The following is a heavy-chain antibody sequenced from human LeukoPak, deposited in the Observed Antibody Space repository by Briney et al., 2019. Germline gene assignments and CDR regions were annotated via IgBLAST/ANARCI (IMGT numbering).Heavy chain of an antibody. CDR3: ARGNGSSWYWFDP. CDR1: GGSISSGGYY. D-gene: IGHD6-13*01. V-gene: IGHV4-31*03. Sequence: SQTLSLTCTVSGGSISSGGYYWRWIRQHPGKGLEWIGYIYYSGSTYYNPSLKSRVTISVDTSKNQFSLKLSSVTAADTAVYYCARGNGSSWYWFDPWGQGTLVTVSS. CDR2: IYYSGST. J-gene: IGHJ5*02.